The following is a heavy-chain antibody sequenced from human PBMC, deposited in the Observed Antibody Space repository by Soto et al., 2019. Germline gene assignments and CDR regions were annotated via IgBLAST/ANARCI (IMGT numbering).Heavy chain of an antibody. Sequence: SETLSLTCTVSGGSISSGGYYWSWIRQHPGKGLEWIGYIYYSGSTYYNPSLKSRVTISVDTSKNQFSLKLSSVTAADSALYYFATRQTYYYDSSGYYLALGSDWFDPWGQGTLVTVSS. D-gene: IGHD3-22*01. CDR1: GGSISSGGYY. CDR2: IYYSGST. J-gene: IGHJ5*02. CDR3: ATRQTYYYDSSGYYLALGSDWFDP. V-gene: IGHV4-31*03.